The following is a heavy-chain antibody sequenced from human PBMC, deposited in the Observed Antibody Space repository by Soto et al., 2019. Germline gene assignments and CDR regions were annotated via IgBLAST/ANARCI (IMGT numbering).Heavy chain of an antibody. CDR1: GGSFSEYY. D-gene: IGHD6-13*01. J-gene: IGHJ4*02. CDR2: INHTGST. V-gene: IGHV4-34*01. Sequence: QVQLQQWGAGLLKPSETLSLTCAVYGGSFSEYYWTWIRQPPGKGLEWIGEINHTGSTNYNPSLKSRVVISLGTSENQFFLKLSSVTAADTGVYYCAHRPKQLVPSGYWGQGTLVTVSS. CDR3: AHRPKQLVPSGY.